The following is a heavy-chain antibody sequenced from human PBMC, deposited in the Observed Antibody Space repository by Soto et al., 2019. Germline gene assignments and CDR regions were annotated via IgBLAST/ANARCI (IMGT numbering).Heavy chain of an antibody. CDR3: ASSYGSGYRAFDY. Sequence: QVQLVQSGAEVKRPGSSVKVSCKASGDTFNFYSINWVRQAPGVGLEWMGRVNPIVSMSNYAQKFQGRVTMTSDKSTSTAYMELSSLRSEDTAIYYCASSYGSGYRAFDYWFQGALVTVSS. D-gene: IGHD3-10*01. J-gene: IGHJ4*02. CDR1: GDTFNFYS. CDR2: VNPIVSMS. V-gene: IGHV1-69*02.